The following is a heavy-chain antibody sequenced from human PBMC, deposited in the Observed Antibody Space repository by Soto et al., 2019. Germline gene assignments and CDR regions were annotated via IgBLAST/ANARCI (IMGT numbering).Heavy chain of an antibody. CDR3: ARDATYCLDC. CDR2: INQGGGEK. CDR1: GFTFSGYW. J-gene: IGHJ4*02. V-gene: IGHV3-7*03. D-gene: IGHD2-15*01. Sequence: WGSLRLSCAASGFTFSGYWIGCVRQAPGKGLEWVANINQGGGEKYHVDSVKGRFTISRDNAENSLYLQMNSLRAEDTAVYYCARDATYCLDCWGRGTLVTVSS.